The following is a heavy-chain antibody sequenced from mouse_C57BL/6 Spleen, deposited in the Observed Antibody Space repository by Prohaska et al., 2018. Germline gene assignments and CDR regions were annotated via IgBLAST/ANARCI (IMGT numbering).Heavy chain of an antibody. V-gene: IGHV1-26*01. CDR1: GYTFTDYY. D-gene: IGHD1-1*01. CDR2: INPNNGGT. J-gene: IGHJ4*01. CDR3: ARSDYGSSYEAMDY. Sequence: PGASVKISCKASGYTFTDYYMNWVKQSHGKSLEWIGDINPNNGGTSYNQKFKGKATLTVDKSSSTAYMELRSLTSEDSAVYYCARSDYGSSYEAMDYWGQGTSVTVSS.